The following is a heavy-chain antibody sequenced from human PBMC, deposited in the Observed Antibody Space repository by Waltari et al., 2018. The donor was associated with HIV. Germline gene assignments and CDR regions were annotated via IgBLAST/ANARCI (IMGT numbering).Heavy chain of an antibody. Sequence: QVQRVQSGAAENKPGSSVKVSCKASGRCFTPYYIREVRKAARPGLEWVGGIIPIFGTANYAQKFQGRVTITADKSTSTAYMELSSRRSEDTAVYYCARYYYYDSSGYYHGYFQHWGQGTLVTVSS. V-gene: IGHV1-69*06. CDR3: ARYYYYDSSGYYHGYFQH. D-gene: IGHD3-22*01. CDR2: IIPIFGTA. CDR1: GRCFTPYY. J-gene: IGHJ1*01.